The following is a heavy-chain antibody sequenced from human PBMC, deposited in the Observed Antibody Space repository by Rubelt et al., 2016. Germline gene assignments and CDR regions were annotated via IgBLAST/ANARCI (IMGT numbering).Heavy chain of an antibody. V-gene: IGHV3-7*01. J-gene: IGHJ6*02. CDR1: GFTVSSNY. D-gene: IGHD3-16*01. CDR3: ARDPLAHYGMDV. CDR2: IKQDGSEK. Sequence: EVQLVESGGGLIQPGGSLRLSCAASGFTVSSNYMSWVRQAPGKGLEWVANIKQDGSEKYYVDSVKGRFTISRDKAKNSLYLQMNSRRAEDTAVYYCARDPLAHYGMDVWGQGTTVTVSS.